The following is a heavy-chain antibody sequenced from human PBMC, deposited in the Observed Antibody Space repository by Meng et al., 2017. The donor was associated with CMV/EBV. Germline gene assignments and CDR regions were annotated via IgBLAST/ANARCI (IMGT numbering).Heavy chain of an antibody. CDR3: ARGGARDTARLGY. J-gene: IGHJ4*02. CDR1: GGSISSYY. V-gene: IGHV4-59*01. Sequence: SETLSLTCTVSGGSISSYYWSWIRQPPGKGLEWIGYIYYSGSTNYTPSLKSRVTISVDTSKNQFSLKLSSVTAADTAVYYCARGGARDTARLGYWGQGTLVTVSS. CDR2: IYYSGST. D-gene: IGHD5-18*01.